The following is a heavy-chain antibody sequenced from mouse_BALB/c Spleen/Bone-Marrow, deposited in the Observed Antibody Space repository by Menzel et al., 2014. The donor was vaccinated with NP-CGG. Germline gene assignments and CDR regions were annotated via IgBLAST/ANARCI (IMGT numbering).Heavy chain of an antibody. V-gene: IGHV1-54*01. J-gene: IGHJ3*01. CDR2: INPGSGGT. D-gene: IGHD1-3*01. CDR3: AREWLLPFAY. CDR1: GYAFTNYL. Sequence: QVQLQQSGAELVRPGTSVKVSCKASGYAFTNYLIEWVKQRPGQGLEWIGMINPGSGGTNYNEKFKGKATLTADKSSSTAYMQLSSLTSDDSAVYCCAREWLLPFAYWGQGTLVTVST.